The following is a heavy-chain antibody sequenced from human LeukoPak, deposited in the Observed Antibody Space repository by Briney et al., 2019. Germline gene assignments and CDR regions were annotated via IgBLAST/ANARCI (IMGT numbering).Heavy chain of an antibody. CDR2: ISNSGSTI. D-gene: IGHD4-23*01. J-gene: IGHJ4*02. Sequence: PAGSLRLSCAASAFTFSSYEMHWVRQAPGKGREWVSYISNSGSTIYYADSVKGGFTISRDNAKNSLYLQMNSLRAEDTAVYYCARDYGGSSPFDYWGQGTLVTVSS. CDR1: AFTFSSYE. V-gene: IGHV3-48*03. CDR3: ARDYGGSSPFDY.